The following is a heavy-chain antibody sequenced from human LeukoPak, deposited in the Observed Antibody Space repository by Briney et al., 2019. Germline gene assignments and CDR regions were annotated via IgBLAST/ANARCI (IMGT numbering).Heavy chain of an antibody. V-gene: IGHV3-64D*06. CDR3: VKDLSGTYSFDY. CDR1: GFTFSTCA. CDR2: INDNGGTT. D-gene: IGHD1-26*01. Sequence: PGGSLRLSCSASGFTFSTCAMHWVRQAPGKGLEFVSGINDNGGTTHYADSVKGRFTISRDNSKNTVYLQMSSLRAEDTAVYHCVKDLSGTYSFDYWGQGTLVTVSS. J-gene: IGHJ4*02.